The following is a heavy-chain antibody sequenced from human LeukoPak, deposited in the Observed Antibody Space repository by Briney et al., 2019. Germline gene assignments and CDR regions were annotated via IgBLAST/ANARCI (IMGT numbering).Heavy chain of an antibody. V-gene: IGHV3-23*01. CDR2: VSGSGETTYKT. Sequence: GGSLRLSCAASGFTFSHFAMTWVRQAPGKGLQWVSAVSGSGETTYKTYYADSVKGRFTISRDNSKNTLYLQMNSLRAEDTAVYYCANDRTTGRFDYWGQGTLVTVSS. CDR3: ANDRTTGRFDY. CDR1: GFTFSHFA. J-gene: IGHJ4*02. D-gene: IGHD1-7*01.